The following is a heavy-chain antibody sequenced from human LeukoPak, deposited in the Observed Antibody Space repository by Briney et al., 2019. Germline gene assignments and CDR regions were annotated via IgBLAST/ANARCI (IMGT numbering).Heavy chain of an antibody. V-gene: IGHV4-31*03. CDR3: ARGSYYHSSGYYSFDP. Sequence: SQTLSLTCTVSGGSISSGGYYWSWIRQHPGKGLEWIGYIYYSGSTYYNPSLKSRVTISVDTSKNQFSLKLSSVTAADTAVYYCARGSYYHSSGYYSFDPWGQGTLVTVSS. CDR1: GGSISSGGYY. CDR2: IYYSGST. J-gene: IGHJ5*02. D-gene: IGHD3-22*01.